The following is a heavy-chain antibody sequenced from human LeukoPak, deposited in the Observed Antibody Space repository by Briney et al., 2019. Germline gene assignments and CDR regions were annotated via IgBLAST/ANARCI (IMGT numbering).Heavy chain of an antibody. Sequence: KPGGSLRLSCAASGFTFSSYWMSWVRQAPGKGLEWVANIKQDGSEKYYVDSVKGRFTISRDNAKNSLYLQMNSLRAEDTAVYYCARDAQYYDFWSGYYYYMDVWGKGTTVTVSS. CDR3: ARDAQYYDFWSGYYYYMDV. CDR2: IKQDGSEK. V-gene: IGHV3-7*01. J-gene: IGHJ6*03. D-gene: IGHD3-3*01. CDR1: GFTFSSYW.